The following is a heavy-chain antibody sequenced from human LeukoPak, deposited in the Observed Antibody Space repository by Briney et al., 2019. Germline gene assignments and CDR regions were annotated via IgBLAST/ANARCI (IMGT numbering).Heavy chain of an antibody. CDR1: GGSISSSSYY. CDR3: ARRPRPLHTMVQYFDY. V-gene: IGHV4-39*01. D-gene: IGHD3-10*01. J-gene: IGHJ4*02. CDR2: IYYSGST. Sequence: SETLSLTCTVSGGSISSSSYYWGWIRQPPGKGLEWIGSIYYSGSTYYNPSLKSRVTISVDTSKNQFSLKLSPVTAADTAVYYCARRPRPLHTMVQYFDYWGQGTLVTVSS.